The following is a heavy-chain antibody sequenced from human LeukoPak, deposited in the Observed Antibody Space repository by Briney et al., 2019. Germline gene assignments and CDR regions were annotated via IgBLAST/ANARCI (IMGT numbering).Heavy chain of an antibody. J-gene: IGHJ4*02. CDR2: IYYSGST. Sequence: SETLSLTCTVSGGSISSYYWSWIRQPPGKGLEWIGYIYYSGSTNYNPSLKSRVTISVDTSKNQFSLKLSSVTAAVTAVYYCARVPDDYGDYYFDYWGQGTLVTVSS. V-gene: IGHV4-59*01. CDR1: GGSISSYY. D-gene: IGHD4-17*01. CDR3: ARVPDDYGDYYFDY.